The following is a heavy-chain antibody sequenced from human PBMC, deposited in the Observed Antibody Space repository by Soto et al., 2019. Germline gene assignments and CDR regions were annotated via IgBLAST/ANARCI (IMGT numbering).Heavy chain of an antibody. V-gene: IGHV3-21*01. CDR2: ISSSSSYI. CDR3: ARVVVPAATGWDYIVQGMDV. D-gene: IGHD2-2*01. J-gene: IGHJ6*02. CDR1: GLTSSTYA. Sequence: PGGSLRLSCAASGLTSSTYAMSWVRQAPGKGLEWVSSISSSSSYIYYADPVKGRFTISRDNAKNSLYLQMNSLRAEDTAVYYCARVVVPAATGWDYIVQGMDVWGQGTTVTVSS.